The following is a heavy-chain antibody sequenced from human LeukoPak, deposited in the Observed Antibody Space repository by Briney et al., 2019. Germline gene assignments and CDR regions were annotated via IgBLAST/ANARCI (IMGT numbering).Heavy chain of an antibody. CDR2: IYTSGST. V-gene: IGHV4-61*02. Sequence: SETLSLTCTVSGGSISSGSYYWSWIRQPAGKGLEWIGRIYTSGSTNYNPSLKSRVTISVDTSKNQFSPKLSSVTAADTAVYYCAREGGDGYNPASNFDYWGQGTLVTVSS. CDR3: AREGGDGYNPASNFDY. CDR1: GGSISSGSYY. D-gene: IGHD5-24*01. J-gene: IGHJ4*02.